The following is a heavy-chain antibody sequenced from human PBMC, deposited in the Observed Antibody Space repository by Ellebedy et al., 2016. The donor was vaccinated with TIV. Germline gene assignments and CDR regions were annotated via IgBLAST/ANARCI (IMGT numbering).Heavy chain of an antibody. Sequence: KVSCKASGYIFTTYWIGWVRQMPGKGLEWMGIIYPGDSKTSYSPSFQGQVTISADKSSRPAYLQWSGLKASDTAMYYCARLVGSSGSHDYWGQGTLVTVSS. D-gene: IGHD3-22*01. V-gene: IGHV5-51*01. J-gene: IGHJ4*02. CDR2: IYPGDSKT. CDR1: GYIFTTYW. CDR3: ARLVGSSGSHDY.